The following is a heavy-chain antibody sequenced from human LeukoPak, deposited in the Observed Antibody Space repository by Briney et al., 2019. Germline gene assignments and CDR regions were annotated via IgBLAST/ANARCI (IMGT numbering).Heavy chain of an antibody. V-gene: IGHV3-30*02. J-gene: IGHJ4*02. Sequence: GGSLRLSCAASGFTFSSYGMHWVRQAPGKGLEWVAFIRYDGSNKYYADSVKGRFTISRDNSKNTLYPQMNSLRAEDTAVYYCAKSRVVVITTGIDYWGQGTPVTVSS. CDR2: IRYDGSNK. CDR3: AKSRVVVITTGIDY. CDR1: GFTFSSYG. D-gene: IGHD3-22*01.